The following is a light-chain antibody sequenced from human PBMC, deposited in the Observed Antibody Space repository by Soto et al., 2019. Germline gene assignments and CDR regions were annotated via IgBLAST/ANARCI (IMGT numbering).Light chain of an antibody. V-gene: IGLV2-14*01. CDR3: TSYAGSNNYV. J-gene: IGLJ1*01. CDR1: SSDVGGYNY. CDR2: GVS. Sequence: QSVLTQPASASGPPGKSITISCTGTSSDVGGYNYVSWYQHHPGKAPKLILFGVSDRPSGVSHRFSGSKSGNTASLTISGLQAEDEADYYCTSYAGSNNYVFGTGTKVTVL.